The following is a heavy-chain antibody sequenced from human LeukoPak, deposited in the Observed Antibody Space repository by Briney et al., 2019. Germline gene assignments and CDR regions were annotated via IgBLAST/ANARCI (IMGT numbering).Heavy chain of an antibody. D-gene: IGHD1-26*01. Sequence: ASVKVSCKASGYTFTSYDINWVQQATGQGLEWMGWMNPNSGNTGYAQKFQGRVTMTKNTSISTAYMELSSLRSEDTAVYYCARGRYSGRYFDHDYFFDYWGQGTLVTVSS. J-gene: IGHJ4*02. CDR1: GYTFTSYD. V-gene: IGHV1-8*01. CDR2: MNPNSGNT. CDR3: ARGRYSGRYFDHDYFFDY.